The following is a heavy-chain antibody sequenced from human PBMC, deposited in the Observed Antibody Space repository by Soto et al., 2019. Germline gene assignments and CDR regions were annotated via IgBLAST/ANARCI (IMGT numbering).Heavy chain of an antibody. D-gene: IGHD2-21*02. Sequence: GASVNVSCKTSADIFNNYYIHWVRQVPGQGLEWMGVMTPSDGSTNYAQSFQGRVTMTRDTSTRTVYVELSSLRSEDTAVYYCAKHCGGDCSNGFDIWGQGTKVTVSS. CDR1: ADIFNNYY. J-gene: IGHJ3*02. V-gene: IGHV1-46*02. CDR2: MTPSDGST. CDR3: AKHCGGDCSNGFDI.